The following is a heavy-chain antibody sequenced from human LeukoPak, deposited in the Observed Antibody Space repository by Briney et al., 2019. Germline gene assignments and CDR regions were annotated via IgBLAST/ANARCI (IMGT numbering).Heavy chain of an antibody. D-gene: IGHD3-22*01. CDR2: IYHSGST. Sequence: PSQTLSLTCAVSGGSISRGGYSWSWIRQPPGKGLEWIGYIYHSGSTYYNPSLKSRVTISVDRSKNQFSLKLSSVTAADTAVYYCARGDYYDSHAFDIWGQGTMVTVSS. J-gene: IGHJ3*02. CDR1: GGSISRGGYS. V-gene: IGHV4-30-2*01. CDR3: ARGDYYDSHAFDI.